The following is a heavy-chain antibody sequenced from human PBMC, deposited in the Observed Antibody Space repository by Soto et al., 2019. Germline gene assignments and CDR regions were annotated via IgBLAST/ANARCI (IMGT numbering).Heavy chain of an antibody. D-gene: IGHD1-20*01. J-gene: IGHJ5*02. V-gene: IGHV4-34*01. CDR3: ARGGTGIFLPRQLFPYES. CDR1: NGSFSGYY. Sequence: SETLSLTCAVYNGSFSGYYWSWIRQTPGKGLEWLGEINNNGMTNYHSSLTSRLTISVDTTKNQFTLKLFSVTAADTAVYYCARGGTGIFLPRQLFPYESWGQGARVTVSS. CDR2: INNNGMT.